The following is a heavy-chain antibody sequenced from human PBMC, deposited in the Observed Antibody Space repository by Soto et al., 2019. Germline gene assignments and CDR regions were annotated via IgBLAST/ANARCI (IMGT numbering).Heavy chain of an antibody. D-gene: IGHD2-2*01. CDR3: AKDAQDIVVVRRFDP. CDR2: ISGSGGST. CDR1: GFTFSSYA. V-gene: IGHV3-23*01. Sequence: PGXSLRLSCPASGFTFSSYAITWVRQAPGKRLEWVSAISGSGGSTYYADSVKGRFTISRDNSKNTLYLQMNSLRAEDTAVYYCAKDAQDIVVVRRFDPWGQGTLVTVSS. J-gene: IGHJ5*02.